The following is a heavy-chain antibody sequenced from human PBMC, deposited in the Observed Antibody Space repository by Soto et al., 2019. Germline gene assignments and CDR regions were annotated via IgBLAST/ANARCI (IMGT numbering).Heavy chain of an antibody. D-gene: IGHD4-17*01. Sequence: PGRSLRLSCGASGITFSAFGLHWVRQAPGKGLEWVAVISHDGNDKYYTDSVKGRFTISRDNSKNTLYLQMNSLRGEDTAIYFCATELGTTVTTYNFFDPWGQGALVTVSS. J-gene: IGHJ5*02. CDR1: GITFSAFG. CDR3: ATELGTTVTTYNFFDP. CDR2: ISHDGNDK. V-gene: IGHV3-30*03.